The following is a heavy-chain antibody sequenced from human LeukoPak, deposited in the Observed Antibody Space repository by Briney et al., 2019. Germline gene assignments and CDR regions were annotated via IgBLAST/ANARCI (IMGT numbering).Heavy chain of an antibody. CDR3: ARDQFLPAVDGIRGAFDI. CDR1: GGSISSDY. V-gene: IGHV4-59*01. J-gene: IGHJ3*02. CDR2: IYYSGST. D-gene: IGHD6-19*01. Sequence: PSETLSLTCTVPGGSISSDYWSWIRQPPGKGLEWIGYIYYSGSTNYNPSLKSRVTISVDTSKNQFSLKLSSVTAADTAVYYCARDQFLPAVDGIRGAFDIWGQGTMVTVSS.